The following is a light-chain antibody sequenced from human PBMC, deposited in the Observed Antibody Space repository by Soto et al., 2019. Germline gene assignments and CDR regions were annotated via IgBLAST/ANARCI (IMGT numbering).Light chain of an antibody. CDR3: QSYDSSTNWV. V-gene: IGLV6-57*03. J-gene: IGLJ3*02. Sequence: NFMLTQPHSVSESPGKTVTISCTRSSGSIASNFVQWYQQRPGSAPTTVIYEDNQRPSGVPDRFSGSIDSSSNSGSLTISGLKTEDEADYFCQSYDSSTNWVFGGGTQLTVL. CDR2: EDN. CDR1: SGSIASNF.